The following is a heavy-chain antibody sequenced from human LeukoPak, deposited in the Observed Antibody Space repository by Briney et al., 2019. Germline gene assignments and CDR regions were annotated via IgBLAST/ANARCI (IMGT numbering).Heavy chain of an antibody. D-gene: IGHD2-2*01. Sequence: GGSLRLSCAASVFTFSSYGKHWVRQAPGKGLEWVAFIWYDGTNKYYADSVKGRFTISRDNSKNTLYLQMNNLRSEDTAVYYCAKDLIGYCTSPACYPIDHWGQGTLVTVSS. CDR3: AKDLIGYCTSPACYPIDH. V-gene: IGHV3-30*02. CDR1: VFTFSSYG. CDR2: IWYDGTNK. J-gene: IGHJ4*02.